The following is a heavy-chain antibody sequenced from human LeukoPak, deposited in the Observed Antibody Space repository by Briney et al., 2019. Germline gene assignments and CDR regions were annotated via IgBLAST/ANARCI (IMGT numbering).Heavy chain of an antibody. Sequence: PGGSLRLSCAASGFTFSNYAMSWVRQAPGKGLEWVSAISGSGGSTFYADSVKGRFTISRENSKDTLYLEMSSLRVDDTAVYYCAKMWRVGGVTTLDYWGQGTLVTVDS. D-gene: IGHD3-16*01. V-gene: IGHV3-23*01. CDR1: GFTFSNYA. J-gene: IGHJ4*02. CDR3: AKMWRVGGVTTLDY. CDR2: ISGSGGST.